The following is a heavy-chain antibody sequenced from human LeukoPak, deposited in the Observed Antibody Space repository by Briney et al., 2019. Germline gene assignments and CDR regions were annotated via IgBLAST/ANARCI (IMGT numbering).Heavy chain of an antibody. CDR1: GGSISSYY. D-gene: IGHD5-12*01. CDR3: ARALYSGYAPSYAFDI. V-gene: IGHV4-59*01. Sequence: PSETLSLTCTVSGGSISSYYWSWIRQPPGKGLEWIGYIYYSGSTNYNPSLKSRVTISVDTSKNRFSLKLSSVTAADTAVYYCARALYSGYAPSYAFDIWGQGTMVTVSS. CDR2: IYYSGST. J-gene: IGHJ3*02.